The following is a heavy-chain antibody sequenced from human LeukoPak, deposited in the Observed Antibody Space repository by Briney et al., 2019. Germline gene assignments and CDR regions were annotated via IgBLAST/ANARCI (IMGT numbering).Heavy chain of an antibody. Sequence: ASVKVSCKASGYTFTSYGISWVRQAPGQGLEWMGWISAYNGNTNYAQKLQGRVTITRNTSISTAYMELSSLRSEDTAVYYCARGHIVADAFDIWGQGTMVTVSS. CDR3: ARGHIVADAFDI. CDR2: ISAYNGNT. V-gene: IGHV1-18*01. J-gene: IGHJ3*02. CDR1: GYTFTSYG. D-gene: IGHD3-22*01.